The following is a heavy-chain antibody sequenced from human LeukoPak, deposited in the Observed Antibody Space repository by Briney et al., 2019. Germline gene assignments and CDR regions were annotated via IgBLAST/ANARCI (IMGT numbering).Heavy chain of an antibody. V-gene: IGHV3-13*01. CDR3: ARGTGVYVISPFDY. CDR1: GFTFSSYD. Sequence: GGSLRLSCAASGFTFSSYDMHWVRQATGKGLEWVSAIGTAGDTYYPGSVKGRFTISRDNSKNTLYLQMNSLRPEDTAVYYCARGTGVYVISPFDYWGQGALVTVSS. CDR2: IGTAGDT. J-gene: IGHJ4*02. D-gene: IGHD2-8*01.